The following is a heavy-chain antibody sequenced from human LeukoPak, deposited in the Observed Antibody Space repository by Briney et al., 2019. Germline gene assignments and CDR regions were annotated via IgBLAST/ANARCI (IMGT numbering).Heavy chain of an antibody. J-gene: IGHJ2*01. CDR3: AKGPRDAAKSNWYFDL. CDR1: GFTFDDYA. Sequence: GRSLGLSCAASGFTFDDYAMHWVRRAPGKGLEWVSGISWNSGSIGYVDSVKGRFTISRDNAKNSLYLQMNSLRAEDTALYYCAKGPRDAAKSNWYFDLWGRGTLVTVSS. CDR2: ISWNSGSI. D-gene: IGHD2-2*01. V-gene: IGHV3-9*01.